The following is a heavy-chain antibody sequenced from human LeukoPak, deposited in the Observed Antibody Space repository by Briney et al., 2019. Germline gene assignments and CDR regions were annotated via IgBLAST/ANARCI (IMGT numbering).Heavy chain of an antibody. V-gene: IGHV4-31*03. J-gene: IGHJ5*02. D-gene: IGHD6-6*01. CDR2: IYYSGST. CDR1: GGSISSGGYY. Sequence: SETLSLTCTVSGGSISSGGYYWSWIRQHPGKGLEWIGYIYYSGSTYYNPSLKSRVTISVDTSENQFSLKLSSVTAADTAVYYCARSSIAARLAAFDPWGQGTLVTVSS. CDR3: ARSSIAARLAAFDP.